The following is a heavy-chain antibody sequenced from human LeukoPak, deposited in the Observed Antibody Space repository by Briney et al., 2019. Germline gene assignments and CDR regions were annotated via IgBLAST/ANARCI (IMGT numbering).Heavy chain of an antibody. CDR1: GGSFSDYY. J-gene: IGHJ4*02. D-gene: IGHD3-22*01. CDR2: INHSGST. Sequence: SETLSLTCAVYGGSFSDYYWNWIRQPPGKGLEWIGEINHSGSTNYNPSLKSRVTISVDTSKNQFSLKLSSVTAADTAVYYCARRPDYYDSSGYPVPIDFWGQGTLVTVSS. V-gene: IGHV4-34*01. CDR3: ARRPDYYDSSGYPVPIDF.